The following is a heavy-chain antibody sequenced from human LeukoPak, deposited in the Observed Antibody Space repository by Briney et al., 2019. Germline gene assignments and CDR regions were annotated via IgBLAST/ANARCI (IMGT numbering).Heavy chain of an antibody. J-gene: IGHJ3*02. CDR1: GGSISGSGSSYY. Sequence: SSETLSLTCTVSGGSISGSGSSYYWVWIRQPPGKGLEWIGSIYYSGSTYYNPSLKSRVTISVDTSKNQSSLKLSSVTAADTAVYFCARTPRYSGNYYNAFDIWGQGTTVTVSS. D-gene: IGHD1-26*01. CDR2: IYYSGST. CDR3: ARTPRYSGNYYNAFDI. V-gene: IGHV4-39*01.